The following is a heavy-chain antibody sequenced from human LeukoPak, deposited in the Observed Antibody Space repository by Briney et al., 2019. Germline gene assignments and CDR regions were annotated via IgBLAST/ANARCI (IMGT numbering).Heavy chain of an antibody. CDR1: GFMFSNYA. J-gene: IGHJ4*02. D-gene: IGHD2-21*01. V-gene: IGHV3-23*01. CDR2: ISGSGDAT. Sequence: GGSLRLSCAASGFMFSNYAMTWVRQAPGKGLESISVISGSGDATNYADSVQGRFTISRDNSKNTLSLQMNSLRAEDTALYYCAKSDCGSDGCKLLNYWGQGTLVTVSS. CDR3: AKSDCGSDGCKLLNY.